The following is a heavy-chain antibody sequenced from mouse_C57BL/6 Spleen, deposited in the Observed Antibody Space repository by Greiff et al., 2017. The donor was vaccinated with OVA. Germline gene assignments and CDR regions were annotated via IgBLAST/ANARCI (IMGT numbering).Heavy chain of an antibody. V-gene: IGHV1-55*01. CDR1: GYTFTSYW. J-gene: IGHJ3*01. Sequence: VQLQQPGAELVKPGASVKMSCKASGYTFTSYWITWVKQRPGQGLAWIGDIYPGSGSTNYNEKFKSKATLTVDTSSSTAYMQRSSRTSEDSAVDYCAISRDYDEGAWFAYWGQGTLVTVSA. CDR3: AISRDYDEGAWFAY. D-gene: IGHD2-4*01. CDR2: IYPGSGST.